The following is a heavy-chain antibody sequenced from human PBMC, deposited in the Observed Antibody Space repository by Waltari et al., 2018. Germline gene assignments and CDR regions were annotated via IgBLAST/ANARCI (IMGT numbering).Heavy chain of an antibody. Sequence: QVQLQESGPGLVKPSEPLSLTCTVSVGSISSYYWSWIRQPPGKGLEWIGYIYYRRSTNYNPSRKSRVTISVDTSKNQFSLKLSSVTAADTALYYCARFGLALDLWGQGTMVTVSS. V-gene: IGHV4-59*01. D-gene: IGHD3-16*01. CDR1: VGSISSYY. CDR3: ARFGLALDL. CDR2: IYYRRST. J-gene: IGHJ3*01.